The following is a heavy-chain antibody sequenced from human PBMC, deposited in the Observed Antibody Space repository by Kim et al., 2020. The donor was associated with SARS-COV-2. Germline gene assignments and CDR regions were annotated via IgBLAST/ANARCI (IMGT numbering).Heavy chain of an antibody. CDR3: ARDNHQTRVFDY. V-gene: IGHV1-3*01. CDR1: GYTFTNYN. Sequence: ASVKVSCKASGYTFTNYNIHWVRQAPGQRLEWMGWINAGNSYTKFSQKLQGRVTISRDTSATTAYMELSSLRSEDTALYYCARDNHQTRVFDYWGRGALVTVSS. D-gene: IGHD1-1*01. CDR2: INAGNSYT. J-gene: IGHJ4*02.